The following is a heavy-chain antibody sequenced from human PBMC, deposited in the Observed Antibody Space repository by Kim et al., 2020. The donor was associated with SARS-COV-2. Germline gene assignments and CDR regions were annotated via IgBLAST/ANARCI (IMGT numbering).Heavy chain of an antibody. CDR1: GGSISSGGYY. J-gene: IGHJ5*02. V-gene: IGHV4-31*03. Sequence: SETLSLTCTVSGGSISSGGYYWSWIRQHPGKGLEWIGYIYYSGSTYYNPSLKSRVTISVDTSKNQFSLKLSSVTAADTAVYYCARETSVVVVAEEGGWFDPWGQGTLVTVSS. CDR2: IYYSGST. CDR3: ARETSVVVVAEEGGWFDP. D-gene: IGHD2-15*01.